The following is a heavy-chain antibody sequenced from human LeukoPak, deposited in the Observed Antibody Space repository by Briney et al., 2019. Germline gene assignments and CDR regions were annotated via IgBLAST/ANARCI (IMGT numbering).Heavy chain of an antibody. CDR2: ISGNGGST. Sequence: GGSLRLSCAASGFTFSSYAMTWVRQAPGKGLEWVSSISGNGGSTYSADSVKGRFTISRDNSKNTLYLQMNSLRAEDTAVYYCAKKSRPFESSGHFDYWGQGTLVTVSS. D-gene: IGHD3-22*01. CDR1: GFTFSSYA. V-gene: IGHV3-23*01. J-gene: IGHJ4*02. CDR3: AKKSRPFESSGHFDY.